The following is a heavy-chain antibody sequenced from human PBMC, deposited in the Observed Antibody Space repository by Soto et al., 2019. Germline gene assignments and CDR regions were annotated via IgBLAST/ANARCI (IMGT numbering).Heavy chain of an antibody. Sequence: NPSETLSLTCTVSGGSIISSTNYWGWLRQPPGKGLEWIGSFYYRGSTYYNPSLTSRLTISVDTSNNHFSLKLSSVTAADTAIYYCARQLPGAWAVRPIDCWGQGILVTVSS. CDR1: GGSIISSTNY. CDR3: ARQLPGAWAVRPIDC. CDR2: FYYRGST. V-gene: IGHV4-39*01. J-gene: IGHJ4*02. D-gene: IGHD6-6*01.